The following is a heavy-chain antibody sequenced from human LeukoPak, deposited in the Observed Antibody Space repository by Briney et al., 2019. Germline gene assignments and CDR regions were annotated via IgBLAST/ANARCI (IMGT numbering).Heavy chain of an antibody. V-gene: IGHV3-53*01. CDR2: IYSGGST. CDR3: AGQYSSSYYFDY. D-gene: IGHD6-13*01. Sequence: GGSLRLSCAASGFTVRTNYMSWVRQAPGKGLEWVSVIYSGGSTYYADSVKGRFTISRDNPKNTLYLQMNSLRAEDTAVYYCAGQYSSSYYFDYWGQGTLVTVSS. CDR1: GFTVRTNY. J-gene: IGHJ4*02.